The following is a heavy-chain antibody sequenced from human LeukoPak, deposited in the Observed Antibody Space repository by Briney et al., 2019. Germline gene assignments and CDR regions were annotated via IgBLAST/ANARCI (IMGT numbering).Heavy chain of an antibody. Sequence: GGSLRLSCAASGFTFSDYYMSWIRQAPGKGLEWVTYISSSGSTIYYADSVKGRFTISRDSAKNSLYLQMNSLRAEDTAVYYCAREMGATTLIDYWGQGTLVTVSS. CDR1: GFTFSDYY. J-gene: IGHJ4*02. V-gene: IGHV3-11*01. D-gene: IGHD1-26*01. CDR3: AREMGATTLIDY. CDR2: ISSSGSTI.